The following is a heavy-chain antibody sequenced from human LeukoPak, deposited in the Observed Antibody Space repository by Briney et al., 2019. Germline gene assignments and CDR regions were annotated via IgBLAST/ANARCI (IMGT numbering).Heavy chain of an antibody. J-gene: IGHJ4*02. CDR1: GFTFSDYY. D-gene: IGHD3-10*01. CDR2: ISSSGSTI. V-gene: IGHV3-11*01. CDR3: ARRNYYGSGPSEFDY. Sequence: PGESLRLSCAASGFTFSDYYMSWIRQAPGKGLEWVSYISSSGSTIYYADSVKGRFTISRDNAKNSLYLQMNSLRAEDTAVYYCARRNYYGSGPSEFDYWGQGTLVTVSS.